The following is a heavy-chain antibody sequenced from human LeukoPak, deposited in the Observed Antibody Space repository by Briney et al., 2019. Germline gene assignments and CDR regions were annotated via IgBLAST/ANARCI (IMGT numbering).Heavy chain of an antibody. J-gene: IGHJ6*02. D-gene: IGHD3-22*01. Sequence: ASVKVSCKASGYAFTSYDINWVRQATGQGLEWMGWMNPNSGNTGYAQKFQGRVTMTRNTSISTAYMELSSLRSEDTAVYYCARGRQYAYYYDNYYGMDVWGQGTRVTVSS. CDR1: GYAFTSYD. V-gene: IGHV1-8*02. CDR2: MNPNSGNT. CDR3: ARGRQYAYYYDNYYGMDV.